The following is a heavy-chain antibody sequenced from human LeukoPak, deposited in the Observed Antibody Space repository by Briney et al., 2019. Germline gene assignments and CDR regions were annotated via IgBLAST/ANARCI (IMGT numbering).Heavy chain of an antibody. CDR1: GFTVSSNY. J-gene: IGHJ4*02. D-gene: IGHD3-22*01. CDR2: IYSGGST. CDR3: ARDLRLGYYYDSSEPAQDY. V-gene: IGHV3-66*02. Sequence: GGSLRLSCAASGFTVSSNYMSWVRQAPGKGPEWVSVIYSGGSTYYADSVKGRFTISRDDSKNTLYLQMNSLRAEDTAVYYCARDLRLGYYYDSSEPAQDYWGQGTLVTVSS.